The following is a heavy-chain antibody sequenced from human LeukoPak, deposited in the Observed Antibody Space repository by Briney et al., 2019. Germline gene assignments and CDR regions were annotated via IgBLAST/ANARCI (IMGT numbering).Heavy chain of an antibody. CDR3: ARDHSSWGESWIDY. CDR1: GGSISSGSYY. V-gene: IGHV4-61*02. J-gene: IGHJ4*02. D-gene: IGHD6-13*01. CDR2: IYTSAST. Sequence: TLSLTCTVSGGSISSGSYYWSWIRQPAGKGLEWIGRIYTSASTNYNPSLKSRVTISVDTSKNQFSLKLSSVTAADTAVYYCARDHSSWGESWIDYWGQGTLVTVSS.